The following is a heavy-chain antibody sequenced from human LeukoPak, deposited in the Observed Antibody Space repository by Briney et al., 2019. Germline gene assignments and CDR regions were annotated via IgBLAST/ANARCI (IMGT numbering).Heavy chain of an antibody. D-gene: IGHD3-10*01. Sequence: SETLSLTCTVSGGSISSYYWSWIRQPPGKGLEWIGYIYYSGSTNYNPSLKSRVTISVDTSKNQFSLKLSSVTAADTAVYYCARDGSYGSGIYYQDYWGQGTLVTVSS. CDR1: GGSISSYY. CDR3: ARDGSYGSGIYYQDY. J-gene: IGHJ4*02. V-gene: IGHV4-59*01. CDR2: IYYSGST.